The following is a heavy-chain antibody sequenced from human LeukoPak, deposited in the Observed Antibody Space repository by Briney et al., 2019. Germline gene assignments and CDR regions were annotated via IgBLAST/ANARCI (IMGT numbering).Heavy chain of an antibody. CDR1: GFTLSPYT. Sequence: GGSLRLSCAASGFTLSPYTMHWVHRAPGKGLQWVALMSWDGSSIQYGDSVKGRFAISRDNSKNKLYLQMNSLRPEDTAVYYCARDGKGGATDGFDIWGQGTMVTVSS. CDR2: MSWDGSSI. V-gene: IGHV3-30*09. D-gene: IGHD1-26*01. CDR3: ARDGKGGATDGFDI. J-gene: IGHJ3*02.